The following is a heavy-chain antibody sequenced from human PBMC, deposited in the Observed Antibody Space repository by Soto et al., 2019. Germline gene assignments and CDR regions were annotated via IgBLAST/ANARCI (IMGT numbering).Heavy chain of an antibody. D-gene: IGHD6-13*01. CDR2: ISWSSGNI. CDR1: GFTFDDYA. Sequence: EVQLVESGGGVVQPGRSLRLSCTGSGFTFDDYAMYWVRQRPGAGLEWVAGISWSSGNIAHADSVKGRFTVSRDNDMSSLYLQMNSLRVEDTAMYYSARGGSGALTAAAGRTNWFDPWGQGTLVIVSS. V-gene: IGHV3-9*01. J-gene: IGHJ5*02. CDR3: ARGGSGALTAAAGRTNWFDP.